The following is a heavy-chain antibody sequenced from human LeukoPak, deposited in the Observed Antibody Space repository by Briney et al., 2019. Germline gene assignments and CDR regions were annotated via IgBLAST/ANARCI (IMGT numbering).Heavy chain of an antibody. CDR3: ARAQILEWARFAFDI. Sequence: PGGSLRLSCAASGFTFSDYYMSWIRQAPGKGLEWVSYISSSGSTIYYADSVKGRFTISRDNAKNSLYLQMNSLRAEDTAVYYCARAQILEWARFAFDIWGQGTMVTVSS. CDR2: ISSSGSTI. CDR1: GFTFSDYY. D-gene: IGHD3-3*01. J-gene: IGHJ3*02. V-gene: IGHV3-11*04.